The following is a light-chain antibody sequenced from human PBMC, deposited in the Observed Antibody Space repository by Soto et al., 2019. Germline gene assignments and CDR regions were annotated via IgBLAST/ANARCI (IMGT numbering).Light chain of an antibody. J-gene: IGLJ3*02. V-gene: IGLV1-36*01. CDR3: AAWDDSLDGHV. Sequence: QSVLTQPPSVSAAPRQRVTISCSGSSSNIGENYVNWYQQLPGKAPKLLIYHDDLLSAGVSDRFSGSKSGTSASLAISDLQSEDEADYYCAAWDDSLDGHVFGGETKLTVL. CDR2: HDD. CDR1: SSNIGENY.